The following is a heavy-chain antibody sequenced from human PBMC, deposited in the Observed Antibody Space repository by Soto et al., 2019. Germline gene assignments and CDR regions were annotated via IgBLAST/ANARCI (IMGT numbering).Heavy chain of an antibody. Sequence: QVQLQESGPGLVKPSGTLSLTCAVSGGSISSSNWWSWVRQPPGKGLEWIGEIYHSGSTNYNPSLKSRVTISVDKSKNQFSLKLSSVTAADTAVYYCARQPPADTDYDILTGYYYYFDYWGQGTLVTVSS. CDR1: GGSISSSNW. CDR3: ARQPPADTDYDILTGYYYYFDY. J-gene: IGHJ4*02. CDR2: IYHSGST. D-gene: IGHD3-9*01. V-gene: IGHV4-4*02.